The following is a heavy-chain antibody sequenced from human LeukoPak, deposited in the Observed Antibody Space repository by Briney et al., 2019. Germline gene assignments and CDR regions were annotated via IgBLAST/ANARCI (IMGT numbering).Heavy chain of an antibody. Sequence: GRSLRLACAPASFTFSSYWMVCVRQVPRKGRECLSHISIEGSSRMYADYVKGRFTISRDTAKNTVFLQMNSLRAEDTGVYYCTRDTVSSAKQGAFDIWGQGTVVTVSS. J-gene: IGHJ3*02. V-gene: IGHV3-74*03. CDR3: TRDTVSSAKQGAFDI. CDR2: ISIEGSSR. CDR1: SFTFSSYW. D-gene: IGHD4-17*01.